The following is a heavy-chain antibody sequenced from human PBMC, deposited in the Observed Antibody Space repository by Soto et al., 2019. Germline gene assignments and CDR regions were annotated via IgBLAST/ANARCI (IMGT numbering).Heavy chain of an antibody. J-gene: IGHJ4*02. V-gene: IGHV3-7*01. D-gene: IGHD2-8*01. CDR1: GFTFSSYW. CDR3: TTDRTFPDRDY. CDR2: IKQDGSEK. Sequence: EVQLVESGGGLVQPGGSLRLSCAASGFTFSSYWMSWVRQAPGKGLEWVANIKQDGSEKYYVDSVKGRFTISRDNAKNSLYLQMNSLRAEDTAVYYCTTDRTFPDRDYWGQGTLVTVSS.